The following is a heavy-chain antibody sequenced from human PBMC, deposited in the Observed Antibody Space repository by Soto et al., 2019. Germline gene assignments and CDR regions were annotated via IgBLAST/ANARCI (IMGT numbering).Heavy chain of an antibody. J-gene: IGHJ4*02. CDR2: ISGHSSNI. Sequence: GSLRLSCAASGFIFSANTMNWVRHAPGKGLEWVSSISGHSSNIYYADSVRGRFTISRDNAKNSVYLQMNSLRAEDTAVYNCARGLHCGGDCYSAPYYFDYWGRGTLVTVSS. D-gene: IGHD2-21*02. CDR1: GFIFSANT. CDR3: ARGLHCGGDCYSAPYYFDY. V-gene: IGHV3-21*01.